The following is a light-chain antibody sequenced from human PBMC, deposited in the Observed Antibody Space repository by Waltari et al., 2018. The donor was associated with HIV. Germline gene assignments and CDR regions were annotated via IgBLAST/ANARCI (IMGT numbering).Light chain of an antibody. J-gene: IGLJ2*01. CDR1: RSNLGRNS. CDR2: SND. CDR3: SAWDDNLNAL. Sequence: QSVLIQPPSASGTPGQRVTISCSGRRSNLGRNSVNWYQQFPGTAPKLLIYSNDRRPSGVPDRFSGSKSGTSASLVINGLQPEDEADYYCSAWDDNLNALFGGGTKLTVL. V-gene: IGLV1-44*01.